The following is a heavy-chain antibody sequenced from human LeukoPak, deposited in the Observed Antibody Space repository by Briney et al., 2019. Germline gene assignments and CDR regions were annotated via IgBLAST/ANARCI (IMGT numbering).Heavy chain of an antibody. CDR3: ATRGDLSWFGALRH. Sequence: PRGSLRLSCVVSGFIFSNDWMDWVRQAPGEGLGWVAFIKQDGSETAYADSVKGRFTISRDNAKNSLYLQMNSLRVEDTAVYYCATRGDLSWFGALRHWSQGTLVTVSS. V-gene: IGHV3-7*01. CDR1: GFIFSNDW. CDR2: IKQDGSET. D-gene: IGHD3-16*02. J-gene: IGHJ4*02.